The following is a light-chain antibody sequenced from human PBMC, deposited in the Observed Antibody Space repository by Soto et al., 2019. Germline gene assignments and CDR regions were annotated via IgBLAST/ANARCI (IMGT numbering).Light chain of an antibody. CDR2: EVS. Sequence: QSALTQPASVSGSPGQSITISCTGTSSDVGSYNLVSWYQQHTGKAPKLMIYEVSQRPSGVSNRFSGSKSGNTASLTISGLQAEDEADYYCCSYAGSSNVVFGGGTKLTVL. V-gene: IGLV2-23*02. CDR3: CSYAGSSNVV. CDR1: SSDVGSYNL. J-gene: IGLJ2*01.